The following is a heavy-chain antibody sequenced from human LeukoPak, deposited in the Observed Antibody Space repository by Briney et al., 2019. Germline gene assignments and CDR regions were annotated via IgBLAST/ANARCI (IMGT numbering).Heavy chain of an antibody. J-gene: IGHJ3*02. CDR3: ARVAMGIQLWIGAFDI. Sequence: GGSLRLSCAASGFTFSSYSMNWVRQAPGKGLEWVSYISSSSSTIYYADSVKGRFTISRDNAKNSLYLQMNSLRAEDTAVYYCARVAMGIQLWIGAFDIWGQGTMVTVSS. D-gene: IGHD5-18*01. CDR1: GFTFSSYS. CDR2: ISSSSSTI. V-gene: IGHV3-48*01.